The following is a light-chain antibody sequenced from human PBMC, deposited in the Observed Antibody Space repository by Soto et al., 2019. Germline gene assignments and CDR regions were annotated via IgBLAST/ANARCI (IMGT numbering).Light chain of an antibody. V-gene: IGKV3-11*01. J-gene: IGKJ5*01. Sequence: EIVLTQSPSALSGSPGEGVTLSCRASQSVRSSYLAWYQQKPGQAPRILIYGASTRATGIPARFSGSGSGTEFNLPISSLEPEDSAVYYCQQRNLWPTVTFGHGTRLEI. CDR2: GAS. CDR3: QQRNLWPTVT. CDR1: QSVRSSY.